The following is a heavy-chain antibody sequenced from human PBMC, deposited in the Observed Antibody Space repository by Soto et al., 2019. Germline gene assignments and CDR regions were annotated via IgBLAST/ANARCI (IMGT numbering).Heavy chain of an antibody. CDR3: ARVRSPGHPPYNWFDP. Sequence: ASVKVSCKASGYTFISSDITWVRQAPGQGLEWTGWISAYNGNTNVPQNLQGRVILTTDTSTDTAYMELRSLRSDDTAMYYCARVRSPGHPPYNWFDPWGQGTLVTVS. CDR1: GYTFISSD. J-gene: IGHJ5*02. CDR2: ISAYNGNT. V-gene: IGHV1-18*04.